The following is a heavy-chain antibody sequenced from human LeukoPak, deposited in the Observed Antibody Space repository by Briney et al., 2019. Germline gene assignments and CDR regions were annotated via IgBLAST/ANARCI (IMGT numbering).Heavy chain of an antibody. J-gene: IGHJ4*02. V-gene: IGHV3-33*01. CDR2: IWNDGSNK. Sequence: GRSLRLSCAASGFTFSSYGMHWVRQAPGQGLEWVAVIWNDGSNKYYVDSVKGRFTISRDNSKNTLYLQMNSLRTEDTAVYYCAIDYCSSTSCLFDYWGQGTLVTVSS. D-gene: IGHD2-2*01. CDR3: AIDYCSSTSCLFDY. CDR1: GFTFSSYG.